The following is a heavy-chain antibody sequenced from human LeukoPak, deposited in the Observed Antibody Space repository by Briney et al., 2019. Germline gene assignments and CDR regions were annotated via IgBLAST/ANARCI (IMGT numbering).Heavy chain of an antibody. V-gene: IGHV3-53*01. Sequence: SGGSLRLSCAASGFTVNSNFMSWVRQAPGKGLEWVAVIYSGGTTFYADSVKGRFTISRDGSKNTLGLQMNNLRVEDTAVYYCARVGHYGSGSCFEYWGQGTLVSVSS. CDR3: ARVGHYGSGSCFEY. CDR2: IYSGGTT. J-gene: IGHJ4*02. D-gene: IGHD3-10*01. CDR1: GFTVNSNF.